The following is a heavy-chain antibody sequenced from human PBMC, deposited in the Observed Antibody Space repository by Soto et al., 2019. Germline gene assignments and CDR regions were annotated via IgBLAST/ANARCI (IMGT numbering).Heavy chain of an antibody. J-gene: IGHJ5*01. V-gene: IGHV4-39*01. CDR1: GGSLSSDSYY. Sequence: SEILSLTCTVSGGSLSSDSYYWGWIRQSPGKGLEWIGTIYYTGTTYYNPSLKSRVTLSLDASEKQFPLKLNSVTAADAAVYYCARHPTVYSSSPDSWGQGTLVTVSS. CDR3: ARHPTVYSSSPDS. D-gene: IGHD6-6*01. CDR2: IYYTGTT.